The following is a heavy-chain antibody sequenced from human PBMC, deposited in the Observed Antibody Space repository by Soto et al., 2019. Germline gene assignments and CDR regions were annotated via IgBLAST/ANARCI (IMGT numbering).Heavy chain of an antibody. J-gene: IGHJ6*02. Sequence: PGGSLRLSCTASGFTFDDYAMHWVRQAPGKGLEWVSGISWNSGSIGYADSVKGRFTISRDNAKNSLYLQMNSLRAEVTALYYCAKDKGGPYYYGMDVWGQGTTVTVSS. CDR3: AKDKGGPYYYGMDV. CDR1: GFTFDDYA. V-gene: IGHV3-9*01. CDR2: ISWNSGSI. D-gene: IGHD3-16*01.